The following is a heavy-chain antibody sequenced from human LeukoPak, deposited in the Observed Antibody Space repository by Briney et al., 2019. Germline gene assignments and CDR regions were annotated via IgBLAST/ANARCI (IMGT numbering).Heavy chain of an antibody. Sequence: GGSLRLSCAASGFTFSSYAMSWVRQAPGKGLEWVSSISGSGISTYYADSVKGRLTVSRDNSKNTLYLQMNSLRAEDTAVYYCARGNWEFDYWGQGTLVTVSS. CDR1: GFTFSSYA. CDR3: ARGNWEFDY. J-gene: IGHJ4*02. CDR2: ISGSGIST. D-gene: IGHD1-1*01. V-gene: IGHV3-23*01.